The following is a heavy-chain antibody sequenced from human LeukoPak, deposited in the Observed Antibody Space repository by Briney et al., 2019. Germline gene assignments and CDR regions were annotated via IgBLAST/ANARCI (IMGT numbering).Heavy chain of an antibody. D-gene: IGHD3-22*01. J-gene: IGHJ4*02. CDR3: ARIHSSRYFDY. CDR1: GGSISSYY. V-gene: IGHV4-59*01. CDR2: IYYSGST. Sequence: PSETLSLTCTVSGGSISSYYWSWIRQPPGKGPEWIGYIYYSGSTNYNPSLKSRVTISVDTSKNQFSLKLSSVTAADTAVYYCARIHSSRYFDYWGQGTLVTVSS.